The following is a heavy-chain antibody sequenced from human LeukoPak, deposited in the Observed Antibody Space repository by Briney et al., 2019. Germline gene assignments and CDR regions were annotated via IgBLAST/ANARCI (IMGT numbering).Heavy chain of an antibody. CDR1: GFTFSTYS. CDR3: ARRVSSYYEDY. CDR2: ISSSSNYI. V-gene: IGHV3-21*01. D-gene: IGHD1-26*01. J-gene: IGHJ4*02. Sequence: GGSLRLSCAASGFTFSTYSMNWVRQAPGKGLEWVSSISSSSNYIYYADSVKGRFTISRDNAKNSLYLQMNSLRAEDTAVYYCARRVSSYYEDYWGQGTLVTVSS.